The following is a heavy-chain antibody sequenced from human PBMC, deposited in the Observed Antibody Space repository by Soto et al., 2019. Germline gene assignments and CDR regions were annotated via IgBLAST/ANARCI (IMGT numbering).Heavy chain of an antibody. CDR2: IYYSGNT. CDR1: GGSISSSSNY. CDR3: ARRDFWSAPPDY. D-gene: IGHD3-3*01. Sequence: PSETLSLTCTVSGGSISSSSNYWGWIRQPPGKGLEWIGNIYYSGNTYYNPSLKSRVTISVDASKNQFSLKLSSVTAADTAVYYCARRDFWSAPPDYWGQGALVTVSS. J-gene: IGHJ4*01. V-gene: IGHV4-39*01.